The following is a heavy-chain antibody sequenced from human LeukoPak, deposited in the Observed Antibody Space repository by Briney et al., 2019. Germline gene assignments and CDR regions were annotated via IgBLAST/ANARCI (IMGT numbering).Heavy chain of an antibody. CDR3: ARQMECCSGGSCYSGWFDP. CDR1: GYSFTSYW. CDR2: IYPGDSDT. Sequence: GESLKISCKGSGYSFTSYWIGWVRQMPGKGLEWMGIIYPGDSDTRYSPSFQGQVTISADKSISTAYLQWSSLKASDTAMYYCARQMECCSGGSCYSGWFDPWGQGTLVTVSS. V-gene: IGHV5-51*01. D-gene: IGHD2-15*01. J-gene: IGHJ5*02.